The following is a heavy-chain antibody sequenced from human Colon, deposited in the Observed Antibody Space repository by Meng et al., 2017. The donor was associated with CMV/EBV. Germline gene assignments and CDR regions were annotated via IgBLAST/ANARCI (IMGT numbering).Heavy chain of an antibody. CDR2: ISWNSGSI. CDR1: GFTFDDYA. D-gene: IGHD2-2*01. J-gene: IGHJ4*02. Sequence: SLKISCAASGFTFDDYAMHWVRQAPGKGLEWVSGISWNSGSIGYADSVKGRFTISRDNAKNSLYLQMNSLRAEDTAVYYCARAPIGYCSSTSCYPTYFDYWGQGTLVTVSS. CDR3: ARAPIGYCSSTSCYPTYFDY. V-gene: IGHV3-9*01.